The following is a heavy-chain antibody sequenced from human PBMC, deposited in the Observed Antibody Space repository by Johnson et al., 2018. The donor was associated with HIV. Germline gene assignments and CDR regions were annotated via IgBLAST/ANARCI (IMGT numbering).Heavy chain of an antibody. CDR2: ISYDGSNK. J-gene: IGHJ3*02. Sequence: QVQLVESGGGVVQPGRSLRLSCAASGFTFRNYAMHWVRQAPGKGLEWVAVISYDGSNKYYADSVKGRFTISRDNSKNTLYLQMNSLRAEDTAVYYCARTRHYYEAFDIWGQGTMVTVSS. CDR3: ARTRHYYEAFDI. D-gene: IGHD3-10*01. CDR1: GFTFRNYA. V-gene: IGHV3-30-3*01.